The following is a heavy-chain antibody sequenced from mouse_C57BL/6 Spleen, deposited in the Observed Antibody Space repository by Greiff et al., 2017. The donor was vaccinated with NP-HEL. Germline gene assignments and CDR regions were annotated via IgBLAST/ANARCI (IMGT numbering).Heavy chain of an antibody. CDR3: ARYDGYYSHWYFDV. Sequence: QVQLQQPGAELVRPGSSVKLSCKASGYTFTSYWMHWVKQRPIQGLEWIGNIDPSDSETHYNQKFKDKATLTVDKSSSTAYMQLSSLTSEDSAVYYCARYDGYYSHWYFDVWGTGTTVTVSS. J-gene: IGHJ1*03. CDR1: GYTFTSYW. CDR2: IDPSDSET. V-gene: IGHV1-52*01. D-gene: IGHD2-3*01.